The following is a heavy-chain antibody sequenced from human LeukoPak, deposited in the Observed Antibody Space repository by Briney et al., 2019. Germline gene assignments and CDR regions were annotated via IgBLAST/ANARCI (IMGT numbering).Heavy chain of an antibody. J-gene: IGHJ4*02. D-gene: IGHD6-13*01. CDR3: ARELRPDPYSASWYNY. CDR2: ISGSGTYI. V-gene: IGHV3-21*01. CDR1: GFTFSSNS. Sequence: GGSLRLSCAASGFTFSSNSMNWVRQAPGKGLEWVSSISGSGTYIYYADSVKGRFTISRDNAKNSVYLQMNSLRAEDTAVYYCARELRPDPYSASWYNYWGQGILVTVSS.